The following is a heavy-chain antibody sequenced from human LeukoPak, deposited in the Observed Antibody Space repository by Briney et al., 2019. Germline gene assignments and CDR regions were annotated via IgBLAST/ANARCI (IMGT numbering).Heavy chain of an antibody. Sequence: GGSLRLTCAASGFTFSSHDMHWVRQAPGKGLEWVAFISYDGGKKDYADSVKGRFTISRDNSRNTLYLQMNSLRAEDTAVYYCARDLRYSSGWSASGMDVWGKGTTVTISS. V-gene: IGHV3-30*03. J-gene: IGHJ6*03. CDR1: GFTFSSHD. CDR3: ARDLRYSSGWSASGMDV. D-gene: IGHD6-19*01. CDR2: ISYDGGKK.